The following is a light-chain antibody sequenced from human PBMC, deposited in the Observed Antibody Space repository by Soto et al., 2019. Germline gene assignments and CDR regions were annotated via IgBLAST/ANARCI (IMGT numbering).Light chain of an antibody. Sequence: DIQMTQSPSTLSASVGDRVTITCRASQSISGSLAWYQQKPGKAPKILIYEASNLKSGVPSRFSGSGSGTEYTHTIRSLQPDDSASYYCQQYNGFWTFGQGTRVEIK. J-gene: IGKJ1*01. CDR3: QQYNGFWT. CDR2: EAS. CDR1: QSISGS. V-gene: IGKV1-5*03.